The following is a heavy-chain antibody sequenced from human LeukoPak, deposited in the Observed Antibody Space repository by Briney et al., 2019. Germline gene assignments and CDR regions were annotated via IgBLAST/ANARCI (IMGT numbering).Heavy chain of an antibody. V-gene: IGHV3-21*01. J-gene: IGHJ5*02. CDR1: GFTFSSYS. Sequence: GGSLRLSCAASGFTFSSYSMNWVRQAPGKGLEWVSSISGSSSYIYYADSVKGRFTISRDNAKNSLYLQMNSLRAEDTAVYYCARALYYYDTPFDPWGQGTLVTVSS. CDR2: ISGSSSYI. D-gene: IGHD3-22*01. CDR3: ARALYYYDTPFDP.